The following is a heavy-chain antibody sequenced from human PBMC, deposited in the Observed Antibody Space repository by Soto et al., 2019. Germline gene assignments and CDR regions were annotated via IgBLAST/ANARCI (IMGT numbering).Heavy chain of an antibody. J-gene: IGHJ4*02. D-gene: IGHD2-15*01. CDR1: GGSISSGGYY. V-gene: IGHV4-31*03. CDR2: IYYSGST. CDR3: ERSIVVVVAAISNDFDY. Sequence: PAETLSLTCTVSGGSISSGGYYWSWIRQHPGKGLEWIGYIYYSGSTYYNPSLKSRVTISVDTSKNQFSLKLSSVTAADTAVYYCERSIVVVVAAISNDFDYWGQGXLVTVYS.